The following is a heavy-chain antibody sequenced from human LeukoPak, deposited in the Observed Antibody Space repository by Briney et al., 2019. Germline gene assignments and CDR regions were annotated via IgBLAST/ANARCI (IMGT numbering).Heavy chain of an antibody. CDR3: ARGRSCSSTSCYRYPFDI. V-gene: IGHV4-34*01. CDR1: GGSFSGYY. J-gene: IGHJ3*02. D-gene: IGHD2-2*01. CDR2: INHSGST. Sequence: SETLSLTCAVYGGSFSGYYWSWIRQPPGKGLEWIGEINHSGSTNYNPSLKSRVTISVDTSKNQFSLKLSSVTAADTAVYYCARGRSCSSTSCYRYPFDIWGQGTMATVSS.